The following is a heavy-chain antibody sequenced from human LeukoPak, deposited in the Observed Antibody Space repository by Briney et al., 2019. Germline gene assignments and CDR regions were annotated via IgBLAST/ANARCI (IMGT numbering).Heavy chain of an antibody. CDR2: ISSSGDTI. D-gene: IGHD3-22*01. Sequence: GGSLRLSCAASGFTFSSYEMNWVRQAPGKGLEWVSYISSSGDTIYYADSVKGRFTISRDNAKNSLYLQMNSLRAEDTAVYYCARDNYDSSTPYYFGYWGQGTLVTVSS. J-gene: IGHJ4*02. CDR1: GFTFSSYE. CDR3: ARDNYDSSTPYYFGY. V-gene: IGHV3-48*03.